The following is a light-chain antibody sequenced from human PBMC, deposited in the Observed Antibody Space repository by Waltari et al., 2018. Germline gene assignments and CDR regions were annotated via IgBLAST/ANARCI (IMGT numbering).Light chain of an antibody. CDR1: SSDVGGYNY. J-gene: IGLJ3*02. V-gene: IGLV2-11*01. CDR2: DVS. CDR3: CSYAGSYTWV. Sequence: QSALTQPRSVSGSPGQSVTISCTGTSSDVGGYNYVSWYQQHPGKAPKLIIYDVSKRPSVLPDRFSGSKSGNTASLTISGLQAEDEADYYFCSYAGSYTWVFGGGTKLTVL.